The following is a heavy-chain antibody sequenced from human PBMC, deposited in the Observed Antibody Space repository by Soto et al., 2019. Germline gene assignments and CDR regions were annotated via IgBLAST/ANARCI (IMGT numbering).Heavy chain of an antibody. V-gene: IGHV4-61*01. Sequence: SETLSLTCTVSGGSVSSGSYYWSWIRQPPGKGLEWIGYIYYSGSTNYNPSLKSRVTKSVDTSRNQFSLKLSSVTAADTDVYYCARDDDGFLYGMDVWGQGTTVTVSS. CDR3: ARDDDGFLYGMDV. J-gene: IGHJ6*02. CDR1: GGSVSSGSYY. D-gene: IGHD3-16*01. CDR2: IYYSGST.